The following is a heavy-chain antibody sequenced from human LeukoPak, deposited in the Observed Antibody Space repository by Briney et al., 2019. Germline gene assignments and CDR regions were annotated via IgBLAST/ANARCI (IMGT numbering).Heavy chain of an antibody. Sequence: GGSLRLSCAASGFAFSDYSMNWVRQAPGKGLEWISYIGISSGNTKYADSVKGRFTISGDKAKNSLYLQMNSLRVEDTAVYYCARDYKYAFDNWGQGTLVTVSS. V-gene: IGHV3-48*01. CDR1: GFAFSDYS. D-gene: IGHD5-24*01. CDR3: ARDYKYAFDN. J-gene: IGHJ4*02. CDR2: IGISSGNT.